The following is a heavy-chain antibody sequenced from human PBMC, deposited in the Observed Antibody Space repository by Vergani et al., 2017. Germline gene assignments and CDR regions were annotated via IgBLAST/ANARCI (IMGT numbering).Heavy chain of an antibody. J-gene: IGHJ4*02. CDR2: ISWNSGSI. V-gene: IGHV3-9*01. CDR1: GFTFDDYA. CDR3: AKVGALLWFGELLYSPTPEYYFDY. Sequence: EVQLVESGGGLVQPGRSLRLSCAASGFTFDDYAMHWVRQAPGKGLEWVSGISWNSGSIGYADSVKGRFTISRDNAKNTLYLQMNSLRAEDTAVYYCAKVGALLWFGELLYSPTPEYYFDYWGQGTLVTVSS. D-gene: IGHD3-10*01.